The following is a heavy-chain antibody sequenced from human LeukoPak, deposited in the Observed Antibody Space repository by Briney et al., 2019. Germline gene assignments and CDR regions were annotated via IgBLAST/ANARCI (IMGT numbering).Heavy chain of an antibody. D-gene: IGHD2-2*01. J-gene: IGHJ6*03. CDR2: IRSKANSYAT. CDR3: AKFKYAGFDYYYYMDV. Sequence: PGGSLRLSCAASGFTFSGSAMHWVRQASGKGLEWVGRIRSKANSYATAYAASVKGRFTISRDNSKNTLYLQMNSLRAEDTAVYYCAKFKYAGFDYYYYMDVWGKGTTVTISS. V-gene: IGHV3-73*01. CDR1: GFTFSGSA.